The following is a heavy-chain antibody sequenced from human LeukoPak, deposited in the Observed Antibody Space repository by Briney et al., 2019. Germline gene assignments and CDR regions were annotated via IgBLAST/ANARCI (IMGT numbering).Heavy chain of an antibody. CDR3: AREGRRQRGLGSDY. J-gene: IGHJ4*02. V-gene: IGHV4-34*01. CDR1: GGSFSGYY. CDR2: INHSGST. D-gene: IGHD6-19*01. Sequence: SETLSLTCAVYGGSFSGYYWSWIRQPPGKGLEWIGEINHSGSTNYNPSLTSRVTISVDTSKNQFSLKLSSVTAADTAVYYCAREGRRQRGLGSDYWGQGTLVTVSS.